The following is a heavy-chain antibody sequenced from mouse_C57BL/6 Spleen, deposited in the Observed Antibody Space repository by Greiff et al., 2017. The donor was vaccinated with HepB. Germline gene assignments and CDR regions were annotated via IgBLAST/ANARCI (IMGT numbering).Heavy chain of an antibody. D-gene: IGHD1-1*01. CDR3: ARSSSYPHFDY. CDR1: GYTFTSYW. CDR2: IHPNSGST. V-gene: IGHV1-64*01. Sequence: VQLQQPGAELVKPGASVKLSCKASGYTFTSYWMHWVKQRPGQGLEWIGMIHPNSGSTNYNEKFKSKATLTVDKSSSTAYMQLSSLTSEDSAVYYCARSSSYPHFDYWGQGTTLTVSS. J-gene: IGHJ2*01.